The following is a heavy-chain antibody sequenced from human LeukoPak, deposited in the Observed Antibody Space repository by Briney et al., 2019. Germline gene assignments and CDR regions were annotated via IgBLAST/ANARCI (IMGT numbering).Heavy chain of an antibody. Sequence: GGSLRLSCVASGFTSSSYSMHWVRQAPGKGLEWVAFIRYDGIHKYADSVKGRFTISRDNSKNTLYLQMNSLRTEDTAVYYCAKGGSSSWDHFDYWGQGTLVTVSS. D-gene: IGHD6-13*01. CDR2: IRYDGIHK. CDR3: AKGGSSSWDHFDY. V-gene: IGHV3-30*02. J-gene: IGHJ4*02. CDR1: GFTSSSYS.